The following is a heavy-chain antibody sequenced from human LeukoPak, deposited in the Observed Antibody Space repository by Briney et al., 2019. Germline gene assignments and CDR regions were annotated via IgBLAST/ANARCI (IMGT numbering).Heavy chain of an antibody. CDR1: GFTFSTYS. CDR2: ISDDSNYI. V-gene: IGHV3-21*01. D-gene: IGHD1-26*01. J-gene: IGHJ4*02. CDR3: ASRRGSNRPFDY. Sequence: GGSLRLSCAASGFTFSTYSGNWIRQAPGKGLEWVSSISDDSNYIFYADSVEGRFTISRDNAKDSLYLQMNSLTAEDSAVYYCASRRGSNRPFDYWGQGTLVTVSS.